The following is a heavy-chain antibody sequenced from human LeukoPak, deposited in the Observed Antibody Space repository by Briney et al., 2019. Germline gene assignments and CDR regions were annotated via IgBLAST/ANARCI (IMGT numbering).Heavy chain of an antibody. Sequence: GGSLRLSCAASGFAFSSYGMHWVRQAPGKGLEWVAVISYDGSNKYYADSVKGRFTISRDNSKNTLYLQMNSLRAEDTAVYYCACGSSLDYWGQGTLVTVSS. CDR3: ACGSSLDY. D-gene: IGHD6-13*01. CDR2: ISYDGSNK. J-gene: IGHJ4*02. V-gene: IGHV3-30*03. CDR1: GFAFSSYG.